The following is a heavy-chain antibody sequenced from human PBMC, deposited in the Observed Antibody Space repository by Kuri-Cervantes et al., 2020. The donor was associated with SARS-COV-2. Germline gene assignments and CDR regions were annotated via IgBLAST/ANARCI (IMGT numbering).Heavy chain of an antibody. CDR1: GFTFSSYE. Sequence: GESLKISCAASGFTFSSYEMNWVRQAPGKGLEWVSYISSSGSTIYYADSVKGRFTISRDNAKNTLYLQMNSLRAEDTAVYYCARVPLPMIVVVGGWYFDLWGRGTLVTVSS. CDR3: ARVPLPMIVVVGGWYFDL. J-gene: IGHJ2*01. D-gene: IGHD3-22*01. CDR2: ISSSGSTI. V-gene: IGHV3-48*03.